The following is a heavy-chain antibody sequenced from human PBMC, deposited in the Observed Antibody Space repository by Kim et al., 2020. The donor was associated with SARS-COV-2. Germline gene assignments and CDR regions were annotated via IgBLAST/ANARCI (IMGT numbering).Heavy chain of an antibody. CDR2: INAGNGNT. CDR1: GYTFTSYA. V-gene: IGHV1-3*01. J-gene: IGHJ6*02. D-gene: IGHD6-13*01. CDR3: AGYNPYSSSWYMGVVDYYYGMDV. Sequence: ASVKVSCKASGYTFTSYAMHWVRQAPGQRLEWMGWINAGNGNTKYSQKFQGRVTITRDTSASTAYMELSSLRSEDTAVYYCAGYNPYSSSWYMGVVDYYYGMDVWGQGTTVTVSS.